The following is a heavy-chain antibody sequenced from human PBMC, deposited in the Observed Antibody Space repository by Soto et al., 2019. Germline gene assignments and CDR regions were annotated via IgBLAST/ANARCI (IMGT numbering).Heavy chain of an antibody. J-gene: IGHJ4*02. CDR3: ARVASGYSLPKLAYFDD. CDR1: GFTFSSYR. V-gene: IGHV3-48*02. CDR2: ISSSSSTI. Sequence: PXGSLRLTCAASGFTFSSYRMNWVRQAPGKGLDWVSYISSSSSTIYYADSVKGRFTISRDNAKNSLYLQMNSLRDEDTAVYYCARVASGYSLPKLAYFDDWGQGTLVTVPS. D-gene: IGHD5-18*01.